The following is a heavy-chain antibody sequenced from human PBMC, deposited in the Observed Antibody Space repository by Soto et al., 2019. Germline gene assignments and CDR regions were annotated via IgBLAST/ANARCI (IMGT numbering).Heavy chain of an antibody. CDR2: ISASGGST. CDR1: GFTFSSYA. Sequence: GGSLRLSCAASGFTFSSYAMRWVRQAPGKGLEWVSAISASGGSTYYADSVKGRFTISRDNSKNTLYLQMNSLRAEDTAVYYCAKRGSGSYYDYWGQGTQVTVSS. J-gene: IGHJ4*02. D-gene: IGHD3-10*01. V-gene: IGHV3-23*01. CDR3: AKRGSGSYYDY.